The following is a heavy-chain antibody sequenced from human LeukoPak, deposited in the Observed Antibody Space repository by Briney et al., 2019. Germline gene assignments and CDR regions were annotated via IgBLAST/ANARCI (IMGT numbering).Heavy chain of an antibody. CDR2: IAYGGTNK. J-gene: IGHJ4*02. D-gene: IGHD6-19*01. CDR1: GFTFSSQA. V-gene: IGHV3-30*18. Sequence: GGSLRLSCAASGFTFSSQAMHWVRQAPGKGLEWVAVIAYGGTNKYYADSVKGRFTISRDNSKNTLYLQMNSLRAEDTAVYYCVKDWQWLWFDYWGQGTLVTVPS. CDR3: VKDWQWLWFDY.